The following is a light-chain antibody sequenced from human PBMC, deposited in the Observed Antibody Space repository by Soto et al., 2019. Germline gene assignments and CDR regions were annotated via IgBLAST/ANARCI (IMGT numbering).Light chain of an antibody. V-gene: IGLV2-14*01. CDR2: EVT. CDR3: SSYTSSSTVV. CDR1: SSDVGGYNY. Sequence: QSALTQPASVSGSPGQSITISCTGTSSDVGGYNYVSWYQQHPGKAPKLMIYEVTNRPPGVSNRFSGSKSGNTASLTISGLQAEDETHYYCSSYTSSSTVVFGGGTKLTVL. J-gene: IGLJ2*01.